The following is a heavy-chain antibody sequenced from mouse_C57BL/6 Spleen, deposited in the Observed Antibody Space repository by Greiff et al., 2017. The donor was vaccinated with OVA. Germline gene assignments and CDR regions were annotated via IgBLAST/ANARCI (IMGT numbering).Heavy chain of an antibody. CDR2: INYDGSST. CDR1: GFTFSDYY. CDR3: ARFYDGYPDY. Sequence: EVKLVESEGGLVQPGSSMKLSCTASGFTFSDYYMAWVRQVPEKGLEWVANINYDGSSTYYLDSLKSRFIISRDNAKNILYLQMSSLKSEDTATYYCARFYDGYPDYWGQGTTLTVSS. J-gene: IGHJ2*01. D-gene: IGHD2-3*01. V-gene: IGHV5-16*01.